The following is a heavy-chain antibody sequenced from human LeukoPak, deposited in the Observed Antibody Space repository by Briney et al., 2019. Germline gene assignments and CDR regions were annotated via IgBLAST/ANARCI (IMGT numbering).Heavy chain of an antibody. CDR2: ISGSGGST. CDR1: GFSFSSSA. CDR3: AKDFFDSSSWYEGVCDY. Sequence: GGSLRLSCAASGFSFSSSAMHWVRQAPGKGLEWVSAISGSGGSTYYADSVKGRFTISRDNSKNTLYLQMNSLRAEDTAVYYCAKDFFDSSSWYEGVCDYWGQGTLVTVSS. D-gene: IGHD6-13*01. J-gene: IGHJ4*02. V-gene: IGHV3-23*01.